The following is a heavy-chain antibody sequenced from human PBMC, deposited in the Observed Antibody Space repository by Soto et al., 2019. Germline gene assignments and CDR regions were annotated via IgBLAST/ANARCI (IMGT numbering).Heavy chain of an antibody. CDR2: VSGNGQGI. D-gene: IGHD3-10*01. CDR3: AKDRDYPRDYFHY. V-gene: IGHV3-23*01. J-gene: IGHJ4*02. Sequence: EVQLLESGGGLVQPGGSLRLSCAASGFTFSSYAMSWVRQAPGKGLEWVSAVSGNGQGIYYADSVRGRFTISRDNSKNTVFLHMASLRAEDTAVYYCAKDRDYPRDYFHYWGQGTLVTVSS. CDR1: GFTFSSYA.